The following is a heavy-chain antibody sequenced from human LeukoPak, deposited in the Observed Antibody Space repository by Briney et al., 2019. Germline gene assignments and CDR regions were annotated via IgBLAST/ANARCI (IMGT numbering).Heavy chain of an antibody. V-gene: IGHV3-66*01. Sequence: GGSLRLSCAASGFTVSSNYMSWVRQAPGKGLEWVSVIYSGGSTYYADSVKGRFTISRDNSKNTLYLQMNSLRAEDTAVYYCARDLGSGWYGKFDYWGQGTLVTVSS. CDR1: GFTVSSNY. D-gene: IGHD6-19*01. J-gene: IGHJ4*02. CDR3: ARDLGSGWYGKFDY. CDR2: IYSGGST.